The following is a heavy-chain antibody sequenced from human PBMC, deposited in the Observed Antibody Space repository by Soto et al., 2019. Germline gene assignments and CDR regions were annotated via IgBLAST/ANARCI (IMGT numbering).Heavy chain of an antibody. CDR1: GFTFGDYA. V-gene: IGHV3-49*03. J-gene: IGHJ6*02. CDR3: TREYPLDTAMVRYYYYGMDV. D-gene: IGHD5-18*01. CDR2: IRSKAYGGTT. Sequence: GGSLRLSCTASGFTFGDYAMSWFRQAPGKGLEWVGFIRSKAYGGTTEYAACVEGRFTISNGDSKSIAYLQMNSLKTEDTAVYYCTREYPLDTAMVRYYYYGMDVWGQGTTVTVSS.